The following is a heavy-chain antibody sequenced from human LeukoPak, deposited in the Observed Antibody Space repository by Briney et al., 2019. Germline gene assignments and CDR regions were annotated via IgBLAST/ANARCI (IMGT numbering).Heavy chain of an antibody. CDR3: ARDYLRPRYYYDSSGYCDY. J-gene: IGHJ4*02. V-gene: IGHV3-33*01. CDR1: GFTFSSYG. CDR2: IWYDGSNK. D-gene: IGHD3-22*01. Sequence: PGGPLRLSCAASGFTFSSYGMHWVRQAPGKGLEWVAVIWYDGSNKYYADSVKGRFTISRDNSKNTLYLQMNSLRAEDTAVYYCARDYLRPRYYYDSSGYCDYWGQGTLVTVSS.